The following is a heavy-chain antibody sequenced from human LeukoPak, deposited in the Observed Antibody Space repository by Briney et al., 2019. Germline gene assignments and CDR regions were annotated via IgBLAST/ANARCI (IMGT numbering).Heavy chain of an antibody. CDR1: GYSFTSYW. V-gene: IGHV5-51*01. CDR3: ARQNCGGDCYNGMDV. D-gene: IGHD2-21*01. CDR2: IYPGDSDT. Sequence: GESLKISCKGSGYSFTSYWIGWVRQMPGKGLEWMGIIYPGDSDTRYSPSFQGQVTISADKSISTAYLQWSSLKASDTAMYYCARQNCGGDCYNGMDVWGQGTTVTVSS. J-gene: IGHJ6*02.